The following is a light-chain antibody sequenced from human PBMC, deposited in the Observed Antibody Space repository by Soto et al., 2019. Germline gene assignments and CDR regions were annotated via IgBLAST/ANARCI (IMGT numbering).Light chain of an antibody. Sequence: VLTRSPPSISLSXVRRSSLTXXXSQSVTNYLAWYQQKPGQSPRLLIYDASNRATGIPARFSGSGSGTDFTLTISSLQPEDFSVYYCQQRSNWPLITFGQGTRLE. J-gene: IGKJ5*01. CDR3: QQRSNWPLIT. V-gene: IGKV3-11*01. CDR2: DAS. CDR1: QSVTNY.